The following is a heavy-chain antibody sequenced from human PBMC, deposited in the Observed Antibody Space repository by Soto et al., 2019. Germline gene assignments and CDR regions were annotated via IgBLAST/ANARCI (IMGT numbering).Heavy chain of an antibody. D-gene: IGHD1-26*01. CDR1: GFTFSSYA. V-gene: IGHV3-30-3*01. CDR2: ISYDGSNK. Sequence: QVQLVESGGGVVQPGRSLRLSCAASGFTFSSYAMHWVRQAPGKGLEWVAVISYDGSNKYYADSVKGRFTISRDNSKNTLYLQMNSLRAEDTAVYYCARDLGGYYGDYLDYWGQGTLVTVSS. J-gene: IGHJ4*02. CDR3: ARDLGGYYGDYLDY.